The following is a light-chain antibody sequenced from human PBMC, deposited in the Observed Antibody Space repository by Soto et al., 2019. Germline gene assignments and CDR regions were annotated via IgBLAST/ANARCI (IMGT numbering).Light chain of an antibody. CDR3: QQRSNWLT. CDR2: DAS. V-gene: IGKV3-11*01. J-gene: IGKJ4*01. Sequence: EIVLTQSPVTLSLSPGERATLSCRASQSVSSYLAWYQQKPGQAPRLLIYDASNRATGIPARFSGSGSGTDFTLTISSLEPEDFAGYYCQQRSNWLTFGGGTKVEIK. CDR1: QSVSSY.